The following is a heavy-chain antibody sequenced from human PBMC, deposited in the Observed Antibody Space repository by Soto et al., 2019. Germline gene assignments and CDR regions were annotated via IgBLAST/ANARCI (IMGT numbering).Heavy chain of an antibody. CDR3: ARTITGGTRFDY. Sequence: QVQLQESGPGLVKPSGTLSLTCAVSGGSISSSNWWSWVRQPPGKGLEWIGEIYHSGRTNYNPSCNSQDALSLDNSKNQFSLNLNSVTAADTAQSGSARTITGGTRFDYWGQVNLVTVSS. CDR1: GGSISSSNW. V-gene: IGHV4-4*01. CDR2: IYHSGRT. D-gene: IGHD1-1*01. J-gene: IGHJ4*02.